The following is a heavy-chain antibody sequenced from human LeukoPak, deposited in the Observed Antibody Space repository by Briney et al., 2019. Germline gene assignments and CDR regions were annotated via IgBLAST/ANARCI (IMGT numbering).Heavy chain of an antibody. J-gene: IGHJ2*01. V-gene: IGHV4-39*07. CDR1: GGSISTSSYF. CDR2: IYNSGST. D-gene: IGHD3-9*01. CDR3: ARESSKLDDILTGYPFDL. Sequence: PSETLSLTCTVSGGSISTSSYFWGWIRQPPGKGLEWFGSIYNSGSTYYSPSLKSRVTISVDTSKNQFSLKLSSVTAADTAVYYCARESSKLDDILTGYPFDLWGRGTLVTVSS.